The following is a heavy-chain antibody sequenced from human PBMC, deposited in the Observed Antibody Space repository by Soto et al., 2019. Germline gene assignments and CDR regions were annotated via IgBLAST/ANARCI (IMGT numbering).Heavy chain of an antibody. D-gene: IGHD3-22*01. CDR2: ISGSGGST. CDR3: AKDLIVAWLPTYSMVGAFDI. V-gene: IGHV3-23*01. Sequence: PGGSLRLSCAASGFTFSSYAVSWVRQAPGKGLEWVSAISGSGGSTYYADSVKGRFTISRDNSKNTLYLQMNSLRAEDTAVYYCAKDLIVAWLPTYSMVGAFDIWGQGTMVTVSS. J-gene: IGHJ3*02. CDR1: GFTFSSYA.